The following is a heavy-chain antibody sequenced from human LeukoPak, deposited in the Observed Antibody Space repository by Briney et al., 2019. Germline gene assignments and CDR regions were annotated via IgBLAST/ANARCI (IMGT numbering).Heavy chain of an antibody. CDR3: ARANSAYSFDY. CDR1: GFXFSDYY. Sequence: PGGSLRLSCVASGFXFSDYYIDWVRQAPGKGLEWVGRIRNKANSYTTEYAASVKGRFTISRDDSKNSLYLQMNSLKTEDTAVYFCARANSAYSFDYWGQGTLVIVSS. V-gene: IGHV3-72*01. J-gene: IGHJ4*02. D-gene: IGHD1-26*01. CDR2: IRNKANSYTT.